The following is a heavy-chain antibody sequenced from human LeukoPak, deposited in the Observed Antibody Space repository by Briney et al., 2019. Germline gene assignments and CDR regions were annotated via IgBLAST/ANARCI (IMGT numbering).Heavy chain of an antibody. CDR1: GFTFSTYA. Sequence: GGSLRLSCAASGFTFSTYAMSWVRQTTGNGLEWVAAISGSNPGTYHASSVRGRFTISRDNSKNTLHLQMNGLRAEDAAIYYCAKASVGHCSGAFCYHFDSWGQGTLVTVSS. V-gene: IGHV3-23*01. J-gene: IGHJ4*02. CDR2: ISGSNPGT. CDR3: AKASVGHCSGAFCYHFDS. D-gene: IGHD2-15*01.